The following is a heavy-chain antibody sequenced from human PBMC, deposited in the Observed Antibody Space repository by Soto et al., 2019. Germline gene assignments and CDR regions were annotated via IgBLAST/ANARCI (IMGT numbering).Heavy chain of an antibody. CDR1: GFIFNNYG. CDR2: ISYDGSNE. V-gene: IGHV3-30*18. CDR3: AKDTYYRDSSGYYVFDY. J-gene: IGHJ4*02. Sequence: QVQLVESGGDVVQPGRSLRLSCEASGFIFNNYGMHWVRQAPGKGLEWVAHISYDGSNEHYVDSVKGRFTISRDNSKNTVYLQMKSLRAEDTAVYYCAKDTYYRDSSGYYVFDYWGQGTLVTVSS. D-gene: IGHD3-22*01.